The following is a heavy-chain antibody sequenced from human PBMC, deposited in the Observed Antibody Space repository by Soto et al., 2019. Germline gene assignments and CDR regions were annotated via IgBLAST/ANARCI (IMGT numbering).Heavy chain of an antibody. CDR2: ISSTSGDQ. Sequence: GGSLRLSCEVSGFTFNTYTMNWVRQAPGKGLEWVSSISSTSGDQHYADSVKGRFTISRDNLRNSLYLQMKSLRDDDTAVYYCAGSFDWLLYFGGGGFHWGQGRPVTVSS. D-gene: IGHD3-9*01. CDR3: AGSFDWLLYFGGGGFH. V-gene: IGHV3-21*01. CDR1: GFTFNTYT. J-gene: IGHJ4*02.